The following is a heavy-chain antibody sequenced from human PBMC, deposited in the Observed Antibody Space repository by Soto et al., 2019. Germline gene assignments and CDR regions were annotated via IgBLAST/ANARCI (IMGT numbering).Heavy chain of an antibody. CDR1: GFTFSSYG. CDR3: AKDKGGGYASYGMDV. Sequence: GGSLRLSCAASGFTFSSYGMHWVRQAPGKGLEWVAVISYDGSNKYYADSVKGRFTISRDNSKNTLYLQMNSLRAEDTAVYYCAKDKGGGYASYGMDVWGQGTTVTVSS. J-gene: IGHJ6*02. D-gene: IGHD5-12*01. CDR2: ISYDGSNK. V-gene: IGHV3-30*18.